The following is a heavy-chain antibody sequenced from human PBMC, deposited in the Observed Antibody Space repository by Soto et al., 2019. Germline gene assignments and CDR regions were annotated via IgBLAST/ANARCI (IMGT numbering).Heavy chain of an antibody. Sequence: QVQLVESGGGVVQPGRSLRLSCAASGFTLSSYAMHWVRQAPGKGLEWVAVISYDGSNKYYADSVKGRFTISRDNSKNTLYLQMNSLRAEDTAVYYCARDAATVTHWYFDLWGRGTLVTVSS. V-gene: IGHV3-30-3*01. CDR1: GFTLSSYA. CDR3: ARDAATVTHWYFDL. D-gene: IGHD4-17*01. J-gene: IGHJ2*01. CDR2: ISYDGSNK.